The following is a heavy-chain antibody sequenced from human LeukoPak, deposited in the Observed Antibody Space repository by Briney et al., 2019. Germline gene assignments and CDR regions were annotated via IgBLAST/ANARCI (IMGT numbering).Heavy chain of an antibody. D-gene: IGHD1-26*01. J-gene: IGHJ4*02. V-gene: IGHV3-15*01. Sequence: GGSLRLSCAASGFTFSYAWMIWVRQAPGKGLEGGGRSKSKSGGGTTDDAARVKVRFTSSRDNSKNTLYLQMNDLRAEDTAIYYCASGKWIVGVLYHDNWGQGTRVTVSS. CDR2: SKSKSGGGTT. CDR3: ASGKWIVGVLYHDN. CDR1: GFTFSYAW.